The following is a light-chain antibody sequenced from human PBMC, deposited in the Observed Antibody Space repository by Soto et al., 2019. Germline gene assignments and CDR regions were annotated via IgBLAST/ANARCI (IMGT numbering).Light chain of an antibody. CDR2: GAS. V-gene: IGKV3-20*01. Sequence: EIVLTQSPGTLSLSPVERATLSCRASQSVSSSYLAWYQQKPGQAPRLLIYGASSRPTGIPDRFSGSGSGTDFTLTISRVEPEDFAVYYCQQYGSSLIYTFGQGTKLEIK. CDR1: QSVSSSY. J-gene: IGKJ2*01. CDR3: QQYGSSLIYT.